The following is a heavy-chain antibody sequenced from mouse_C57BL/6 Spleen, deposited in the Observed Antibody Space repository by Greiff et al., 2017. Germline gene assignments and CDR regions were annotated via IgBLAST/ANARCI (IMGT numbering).Heavy chain of an antibody. D-gene: IGHD1-1*01. CDR2: INPNNGGT. Sequence: EVQLQQSGPELVKPGASVKISCKASGYTFTDYYMNWVKQSHGKSLEWIGDINPNNGGTSYNQKFKGKATLTVDKSSSTAYMELRSLTSEDSAVYYCAGVTTVVEDYAMDYWGQGTSVTVSS. V-gene: IGHV1-26*01. J-gene: IGHJ4*01. CDR3: AGVTTVVEDYAMDY. CDR1: GYTFTDYY.